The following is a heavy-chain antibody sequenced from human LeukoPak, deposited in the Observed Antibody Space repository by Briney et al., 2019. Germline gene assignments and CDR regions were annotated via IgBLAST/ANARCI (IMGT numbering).Heavy chain of an antibody. J-gene: IGHJ6*02. D-gene: IGHD5-12*01. V-gene: IGHV1-18*01. Sequence: ASVKVSCKASGYTFISYGISWVRQAPGQGLEWMGWISAYNGNTNYAQKLQGRVTMTTETSTRTAYMELRSLRSDDTAVYYCARTRRGYSGYDYHYYGMDVWGQGTTVTVSS. CDR2: ISAYNGNT. CDR3: ARTRRGYSGYDYHYYGMDV. CDR1: GYTFISYG.